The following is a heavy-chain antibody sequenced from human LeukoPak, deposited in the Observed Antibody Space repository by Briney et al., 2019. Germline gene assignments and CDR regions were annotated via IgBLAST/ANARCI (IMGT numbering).Heavy chain of an antibody. D-gene: IGHD6-19*01. CDR3: ARDSPSYSSGWYGNYYYYYYMDV. V-gene: IGHV1-18*01. Sequence: GASVKVSCRASGYTFTSYDINWVRQATGQGLEWMGWMNPNNGNTNYAQKLQGRVTMTTDTSTSTAYMELRSLRSDDTAVYYCARDSPSYSSGWYGNYYYYYYMDVWGKGTTVTVSS. CDR2: MNPNNGNT. CDR1: GYTFTSYD. J-gene: IGHJ6*03.